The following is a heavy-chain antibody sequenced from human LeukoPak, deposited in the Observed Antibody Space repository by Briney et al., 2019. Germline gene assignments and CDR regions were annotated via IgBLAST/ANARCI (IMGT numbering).Heavy chain of an antibody. CDR1: GGTFSSYA. V-gene: IGHV1-69*05. CDR3: ASRPRKGGHYYYYYMDV. D-gene: IGHD2-15*01. Sequence: GSSVKVSCKASGGTFSSYAISWVRQAPGQGLEWMGGIIPIFGTANYAQKFQGRVTITTDESTSTAYMELSSLRSEDTAVYYCASRPRKGGHYYYYYMDVWGKGTTVTVSS. CDR2: IIPIFGTA. J-gene: IGHJ6*03.